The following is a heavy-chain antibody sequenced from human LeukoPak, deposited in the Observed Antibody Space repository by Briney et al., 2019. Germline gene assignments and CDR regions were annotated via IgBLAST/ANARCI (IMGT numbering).Heavy chain of an antibody. J-gene: IGHJ4*02. Sequence: SETLSLTCTVSGGSISSGGYYWSWIRQPPGKGLEWIGYIYHSGSTYYNPSLKSRVTMSVDTSKNQFSLKLSSVTAADTAVYYCARESPLRIWNYAYYFDYWGQGTLVTVSS. CDR3: ARESPLRIWNYAYYFDY. CDR2: IYHSGST. CDR1: GGSISSGGYY. D-gene: IGHD1-7*01. V-gene: IGHV4-30-2*01.